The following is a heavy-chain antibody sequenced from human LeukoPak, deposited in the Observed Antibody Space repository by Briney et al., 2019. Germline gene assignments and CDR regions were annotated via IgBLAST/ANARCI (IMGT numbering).Heavy chain of an antibody. J-gene: IGHJ5*02. CDR3: ARAGGYCSSTSCYNWVDP. V-gene: IGHV3-30-3*01. CDR1: GFTFRSYA. Sequence: PGRSLRLSCAGSGFTFRSYAMHWVRQAPGNGLEWLAVISYDGSNKDYADSVKGRFTISRDNSKNTLFLQMNSLRAEDTAVYYCARAGGYCSSTSCYNWVDPWGQGTLVTVSS. CDR2: ISYDGSNK. D-gene: IGHD2-2*01.